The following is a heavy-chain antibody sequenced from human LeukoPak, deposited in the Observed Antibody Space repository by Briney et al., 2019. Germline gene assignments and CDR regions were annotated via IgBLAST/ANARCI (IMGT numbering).Heavy chain of an antibody. J-gene: IGHJ4*02. V-gene: IGHV4-39*01. CDR3: ARGIANVYYYSYYFDY. Sequence: KASETLSLTCTVSGGSISSSSYYWGWIRQPPEKGLEWIVSIYYSGSTYYNPSLKSRVTISVDTSKNQFSLKLSSVTAADTAVYYCARGIANVYYYSYYFDYWGQGTLVTVSS. D-gene: IGHD3-16*01. CDR2: IYYSGST. CDR1: GGSISSSSYY.